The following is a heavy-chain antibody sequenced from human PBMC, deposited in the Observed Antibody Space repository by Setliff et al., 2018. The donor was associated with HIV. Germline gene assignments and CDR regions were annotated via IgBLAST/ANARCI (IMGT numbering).Heavy chain of an antibody. J-gene: IGHJ6*03. CDR3: ARGGGTSSPIDYHYYIDV. V-gene: IGHV4-31*03. D-gene: IGHD6-6*01. CDR2: IYYSGST. CDR1: GGSISSGNYY. Sequence: SETLSLTCTVSGGSISSGNYYWSWIRQHPGKGLEWIGYIYYSGSTYYNPSLKSRVTMSVDTSKNQFSLKLSSVTAADTAVYYCARGGGTSSPIDYHYYIDVWGKGTAVTVS.